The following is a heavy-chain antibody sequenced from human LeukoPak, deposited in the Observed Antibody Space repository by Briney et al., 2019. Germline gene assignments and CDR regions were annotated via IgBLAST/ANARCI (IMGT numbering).Heavy chain of an antibody. V-gene: IGHV3-53*01. Sequence: PGRSLRLSCAASGFTVSSNYMSWVRQAPGKGLEWVSVIYSGGSTYYADSVKGRFTISRDNSKNTLYLQMNSLRAEDTAVYYCARVSYDAFDIWGQGTMVTVSS. CDR3: ARVSYDAFDI. CDR1: GFTVSSNY. J-gene: IGHJ3*02. CDR2: IYSGGST.